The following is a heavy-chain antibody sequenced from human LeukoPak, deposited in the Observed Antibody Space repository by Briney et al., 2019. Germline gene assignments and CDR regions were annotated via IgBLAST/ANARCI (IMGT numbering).Heavy chain of an antibody. V-gene: IGHV5-51*01. CDR2: IYPGDSDT. CDR3: AGCSNTSHDAFDI. J-gene: IGHJ3*02. CDR1: GYSFTSYW. D-gene: IGHD2-2*01. Sequence: GESLKISCKGSGYSFTSYWIGWVRQMPGKGLEWMGIIYPGDSDTRYSPSFQGQVTISADKSISTAYLQWSSLKASDTAMYYCAGCSNTSHDAFDIWGQGTMVTVSS.